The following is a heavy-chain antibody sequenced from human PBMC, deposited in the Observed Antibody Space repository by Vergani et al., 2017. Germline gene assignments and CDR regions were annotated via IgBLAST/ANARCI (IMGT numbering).Heavy chain of an antibody. CDR2: IYSGGST. Sequence: EVQLVESGGGFIQPGGSLRLSCAASGFTVSTNYMSWVRQAPGKGREWVSVIYSGGSTYYADSVKGRFTISRDNSKNTVYLQMNSLRAEDTAVYYCARDQNYGSGSWDYWGQGTLVTVSS. V-gene: IGHV3-53*01. CDR3: ARDQNYGSGSWDY. CDR1: GFTVSTNY. D-gene: IGHD3-10*01. J-gene: IGHJ4*02.